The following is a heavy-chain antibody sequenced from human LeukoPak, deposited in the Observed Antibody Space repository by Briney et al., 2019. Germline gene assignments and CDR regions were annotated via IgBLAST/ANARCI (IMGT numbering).Heavy chain of an antibody. Sequence: SETLSLTCTVSGGSISSSSYYWSWIRQPPGKGLEWIGEINHSGSTNYNPSLKSRVTISVDTSKNQFSLKLSSVTAADTAVYYCARKYSSSYWFDPWGQGTLVTVSS. D-gene: IGHD6-13*01. CDR3: ARKYSSSYWFDP. CDR2: INHSGST. CDR1: GGSISSSSYY. J-gene: IGHJ5*02. V-gene: IGHV4-39*07.